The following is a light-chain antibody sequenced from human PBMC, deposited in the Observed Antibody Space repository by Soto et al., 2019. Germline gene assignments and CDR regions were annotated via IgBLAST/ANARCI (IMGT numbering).Light chain of an antibody. CDR1: QSISRY. V-gene: IGKV3-20*01. CDR2: GAS. CDR3: QQYGTSAIT. Sequence: IVLTQSPGTLSLSPGERTTLSCRASQSISRYLAWYQQKPGQGPRLLIYGASSRATGTPDRFSGSGSGTDFTLTINRLEPEDFAVYYCQQYGTSAITFGQGTRLEIK. J-gene: IGKJ5*01.